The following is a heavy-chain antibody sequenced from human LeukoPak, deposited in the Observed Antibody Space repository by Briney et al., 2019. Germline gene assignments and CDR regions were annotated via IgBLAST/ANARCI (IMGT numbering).Heavy chain of an antibody. V-gene: IGHV4-59*01. CDR3: AREYVDFWSGYYTGNWFDP. D-gene: IGHD3-3*01. CDR1: GGSISSYY. J-gene: IGHJ5*02. Sequence: SETLSLTCTVSGGSISSYYWSWLRQPPGKGLELIGYIYYSGSTNYNPSLKSRVTISVDTSKNQFSLKLSSVTAADTAVYYCAREYVDFWSGYYTGNWFDPWGQGTLVTVSS. CDR2: IYYSGST.